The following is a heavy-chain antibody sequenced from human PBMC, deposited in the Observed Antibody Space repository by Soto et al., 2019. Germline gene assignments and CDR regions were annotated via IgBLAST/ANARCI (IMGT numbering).Heavy chain of an antibody. V-gene: IGHV3-23*01. J-gene: IGHJ6*02. Sequence: GGSLRLSCAASGFTFSSYAMSWVRQAPGKGLEWVSAISGSGGSTYYADSVKGRFTISRDNSKNTLYLQMNSLRAEDTAVYYCARPNTAMVRSYYYGMDVWGQGTTVTVSS. CDR2: ISGSGGST. CDR3: ARPNTAMVRSYYYGMDV. D-gene: IGHD5-18*01. CDR1: GFTFSSYA.